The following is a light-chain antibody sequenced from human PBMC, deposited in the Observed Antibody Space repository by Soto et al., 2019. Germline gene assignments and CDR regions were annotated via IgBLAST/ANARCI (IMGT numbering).Light chain of an antibody. CDR2: GAS. CDR1: QSISSIF. CDR3: QQYESPWT. Sequence: EIVLTQSPGTLSLSPGERATLSCRASQSISSIFLAWYQQKPGQAPRVLIYGASRRATGIPDRFSGSGSGTDFTLTISRLEPEDFAVYYCQQYESPWTFGQGTKVEMK. J-gene: IGKJ1*01. V-gene: IGKV3-20*01.